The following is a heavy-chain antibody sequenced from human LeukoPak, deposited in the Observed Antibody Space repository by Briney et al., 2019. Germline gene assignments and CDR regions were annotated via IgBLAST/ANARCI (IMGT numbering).Heavy chain of an antibody. CDR3: ARPTTVTTISADAFDI. J-gene: IGHJ3*02. D-gene: IGHD4-17*01. CDR2: IYSGGTT. Sequence: PGGSLRLSCAASGFTVSSNYMSWVRQAPGEGLEWVSVIYSGGTTYYRESVKGRFTISRDNSKNTLYLQMNSLRAEDSSVYYCARPTTVTTISADAFDIWGQGTMVTVSS. V-gene: IGHV3-53*01. CDR1: GFTVSSNY.